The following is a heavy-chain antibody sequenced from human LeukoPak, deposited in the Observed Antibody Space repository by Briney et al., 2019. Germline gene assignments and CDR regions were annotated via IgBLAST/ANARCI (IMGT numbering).Heavy chain of an antibody. Sequence: SQTLSLTCTVSGGSISSGSYYWSWIRQPAGKGLEWIGRIYTSGSTNYNPSLKSRVTISVDTSKNQFSLKLSSVTAADTAVYYCAGLLGNTYYYYYMDVWGKGTTVTISS. CDR2: IYTSGST. CDR3: AGLLGNTYYYYYMDV. J-gene: IGHJ6*03. D-gene: IGHD2/OR15-2a*01. CDR1: GGSISSGSYY. V-gene: IGHV4-61*02.